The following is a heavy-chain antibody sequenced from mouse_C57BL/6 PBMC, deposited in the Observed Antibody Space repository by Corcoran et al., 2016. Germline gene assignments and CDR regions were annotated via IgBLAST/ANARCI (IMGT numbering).Heavy chain of an antibody. CDR3: ARRSAY. Sequence: EVQLQQSGPELVKPGASVKISCNASGYPFTDYYMPWLKQSPGKSLEWIGDINPNNGGTSYNQKFKGKATLTVDQSSSTAYMELRSLTSEDSAVYYCARRSAYWGQGTTLTVS. J-gene: IGHJ2*01. CDR2: INPNNGGT. CDR1: GYPFTDYY. V-gene: IGHV1-26*01.